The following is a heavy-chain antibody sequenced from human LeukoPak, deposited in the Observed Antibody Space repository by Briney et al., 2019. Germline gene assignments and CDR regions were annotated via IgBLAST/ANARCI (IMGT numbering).Heavy chain of an antibody. J-gene: IGHJ4*02. CDR3: ARDPVCDY. V-gene: IGHV3-48*03. Sequence: GGSLRLSCAASGFTFSSYEMNWVRQAPGEGMEWVSYIRSSGSTIYYADSVKGRFTIYRDNAKNSLYLQMNSLRAEDTAVYYCARDPVCDYWGQGTLVTVSS. CDR2: IRSSGSTI. CDR1: GFTFSSYE.